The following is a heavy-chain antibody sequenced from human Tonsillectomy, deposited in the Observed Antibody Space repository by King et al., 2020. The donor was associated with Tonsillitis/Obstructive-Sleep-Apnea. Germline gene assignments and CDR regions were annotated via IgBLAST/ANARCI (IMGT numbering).Heavy chain of an antibody. Sequence: QLVQSGAEVKKPGESLRISCKASGYSFTSYWINWVRQMPGKGLEWMGRIDPSDSYTNYSPSFQGHVTISADKSISTAYLQWSSLKASDTAMYYCARPHSSGWYHYGMDVWGQGTTVTVSS. CDR1: GYSFTSYW. V-gene: IGHV5-10-1*03. D-gene: IGHD6-19*01. CDR2: IDPSDSYT. CDR3: ARPHSSGWYHYGMDV. J-gene: IGHJ6*02.